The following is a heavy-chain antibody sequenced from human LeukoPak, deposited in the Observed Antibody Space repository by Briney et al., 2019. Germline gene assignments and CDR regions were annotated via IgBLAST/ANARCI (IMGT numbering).Heavy chain of an antibody. J-gene: IGHJ3*02. D-gene: IGHD1-26*01. V-gene: IGHV3-7*01. CDR1: GFTFSSYW. CDR3: AAGGAFDI. Sequence: GGSLRLSCAASGFTFSSYWMSWVRQAPGKGLEWVANIKPDGSEKYYVDSVKGRFTISRDNAKNPLYLRMNSLRAEDTAVYYCAAGGAFDIWGQGTMVTVSS. CDR2: IKPDGSEK.